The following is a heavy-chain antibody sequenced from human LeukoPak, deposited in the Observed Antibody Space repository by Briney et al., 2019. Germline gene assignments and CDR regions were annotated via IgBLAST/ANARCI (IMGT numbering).Heavy chain of an antibody. Sequence: ASGTLSLTCAVSGASINSSNWWSWVRQSPGKGLEWIGEIYHSGSTNYNPSLKSRVTISVDKSKNQFSLKVTSVTAADTAMYYCATSIAVALDNDAFDIWGQGTMVTVSS. CDR2: IYHSGST. D-gene: IGHD6-19*01. CDR1: GASINSSNW. J-gene: IGHJ3*02. CDR3: ATSIAVALDNDAFDI. V-gene: IGHV4-4*02.